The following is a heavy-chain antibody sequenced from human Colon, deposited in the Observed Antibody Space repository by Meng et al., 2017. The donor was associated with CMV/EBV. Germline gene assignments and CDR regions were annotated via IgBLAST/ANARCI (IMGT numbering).Heavy chain of an antibody. CDR3: ARKPRIANFWFFDV. CDR2: VTYTGGG. V-gene: IGHV4-61*05. J-gene: IGHJ2*01. Sequence: VYGASLSTNFAYWHWLRQAPGERLEWIGYVTYTGGGRYNPSLKSRVTISVDESKNQVSLKLSLVTAADTAVYFCARKPRIANFWFFDVWGRGTLVTVSS. D-gene: IGHD1-1*01. CDR1: GASLSTNFAY.